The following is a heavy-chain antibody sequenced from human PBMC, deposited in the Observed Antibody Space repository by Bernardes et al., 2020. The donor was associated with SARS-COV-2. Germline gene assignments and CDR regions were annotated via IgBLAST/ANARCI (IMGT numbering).Heavy chain of an antibody. CDR3: ASQLGVGY. Sequence: GSLSLSGAVSGFTLSSYWMYWVRQVPGKGLVCVSRINSDGTITNYADSVKGRFTISRDTAKNTLYLQMNSLRAEDTAVYYCASQLGVGYWGQGTLVTVSS. V-gene: IGHV3-74*01. CDR2: INSDGTIT. J-gene: IGHJ4*02. CDR1: GFTLSSYW. D-gene: IGHD3-16*01.